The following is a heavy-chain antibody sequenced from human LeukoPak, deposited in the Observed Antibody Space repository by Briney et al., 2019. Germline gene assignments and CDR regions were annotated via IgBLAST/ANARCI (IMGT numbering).Heavy chain of an antibody. D-gene: IGHD2-21*01. CDR3: VKDRCDRATCPEV. J-gene: IGHJ4*02. Sequence: GGSLRLSCAASGFTFSTYAMSWVRQAPGEGLEWVSGISNNGDSAYYADSVEGRFTISRDNPKNTLHLQMSSLRAEDTALYYCVKDRCDRATCPEVWGQGTLVTVSS. CDR1: GFTFSTYA. CDR2: ISNNGDSA. V-gene: IGHV3-23*01.